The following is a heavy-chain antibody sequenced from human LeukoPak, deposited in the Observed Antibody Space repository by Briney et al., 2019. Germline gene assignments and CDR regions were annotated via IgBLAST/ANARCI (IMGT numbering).Heavy chain of an antibody. D-gene: IGHD2-2*01. J-gene: IGHJ3*02. CDR3: TRFTGYCSGTSCYPNAFDI. Sequence: SQTLSLTCTVTGYSISSGSYYWTWIRQPAGKGVEWVGRIYISGSTNYNPSLKSRVTISLDTSKNQFSLKLSSVTAADTAVYYCTRFTGYCSGTSCYPNAFDIWGQGTMVTVSS. V-gene: IGHV4-61*02. CDR1: GYSISSGSYY. CDR2: IYISGST.